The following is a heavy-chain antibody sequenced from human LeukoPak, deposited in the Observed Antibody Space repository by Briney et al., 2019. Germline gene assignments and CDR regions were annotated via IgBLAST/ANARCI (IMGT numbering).Heavy chain of an antibody. D-gene: IGHD6-19*01. CDR3: AKSLSSGWSSYYFGD. CDR2: ISYDGSNM. J-gene: IGHJ4*02. Sequence: PGESLRLSCAASGFSFSIYSMHWVRQAPGKGLEWVADISYDGSNMYYGDSVKGRFTISRDNSKNTLYLQMNSLRPEDTAVYYCAKSLSSGWSSYYFGDWGQGTLVAVSS. V-gene: IGHV3-30-3*02. CDR1: GFSFSIYS.